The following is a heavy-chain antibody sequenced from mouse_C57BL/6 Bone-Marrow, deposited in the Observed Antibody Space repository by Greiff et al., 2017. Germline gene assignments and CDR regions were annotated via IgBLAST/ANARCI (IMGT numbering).Heavy chain of an antibody. D-gene: IGHD3-3*01. CDR2: INPGCGGT. CDR1: GYAFTNYS. CDR3: ARWGDHWYFDV. J-gene: IGHJ1*03. V-gene: IGHV1-54*01. Sequence: QVQLMQSGAELVRPGTSVKVSCKASGYAFTNYSIAWVKQRPGQGLEWIGVINPGCGGTNYNEKFKGKATLTADKSSSTAYMQLSSLTSEDSAVYFCARWGDHWYFDVWGTGTTGTVSS.